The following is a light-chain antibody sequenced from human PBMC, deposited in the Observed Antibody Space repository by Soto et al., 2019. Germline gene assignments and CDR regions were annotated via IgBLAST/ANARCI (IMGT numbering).Light chain of an antibody. CDR1: QSVSRSY. J-gene: IGKJ2*01. Sequence: EVVLTQSPGTLSLSPGERATLSCRASQSVSRSYLAWYQQKPGQAPRLLIYVASSRATGIPDRFSGSGSGTDFTLTISRLEAEDFAMYDCQQYGSSPYTFGQGTKLEIK. V-gene: IGKV3-20*01. CDR3: QQYGSSPYT. CDR2: VAS.